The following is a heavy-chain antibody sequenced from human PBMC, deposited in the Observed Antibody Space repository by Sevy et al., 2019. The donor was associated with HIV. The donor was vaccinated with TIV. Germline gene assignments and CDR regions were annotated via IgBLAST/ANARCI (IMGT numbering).Heavy chain of an antibody. Sequence: GGSLRLSCAVSGFAVSDNCMSWVRQSPGKGLEWVSVIFSGGRTSYADSVKGRFTVSRDGSKNTLYLQMDNLRAEDTATYYCARDRVVHNDYIFVAYYYGMDVWGQGTTVNISS. J-gene: IGHJ6*02. CDR3: ARDRVVHNDYIFVAYYYGMDV. CDR2: IFSGGRT. CDR1: GFAVSDNC. D-gene: IGHD4-4*01. V-gene: IGHV3-53*01.